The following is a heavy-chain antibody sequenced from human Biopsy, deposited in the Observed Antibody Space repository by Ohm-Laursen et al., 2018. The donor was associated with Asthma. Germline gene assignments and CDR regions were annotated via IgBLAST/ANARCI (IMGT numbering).Heavy chain of an antibody. CDR2: ILSDGRDK. CDR1: GFTFHNYV. J-gene: IGHJ4*02. D-gene: IGHD3-10*01. CDR3: AKDRVRINSAYYFDY. Sequence: SLRLSCAAPGFTFHNYVMHWVRQAPGKGLEWVAVILSDGRDKYYADSVKGRFTISRDNSKNTLYLHMHSLRAEDTAVYFCAKDRVRINSAYYFDYWGQGTLVTVSS. V-gene: IGHV3-30*18.